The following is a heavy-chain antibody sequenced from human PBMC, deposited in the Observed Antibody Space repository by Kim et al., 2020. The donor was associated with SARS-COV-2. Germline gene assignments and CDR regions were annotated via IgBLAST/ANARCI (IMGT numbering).Heavy chain of an antibody. CDR3: AREDTAGWNSYYYYGMDV. J-gene: IGHJ6*02. Sequence: ASVKVSCKASGYTFTSYAMNWVRQAPGQGLEWMGWINTNTGNPTYAQGFTGRFVFSLDTSVSTAYLQISSLKAEDTAVYYCAREDTAGWNSYYYYGMDVWGQGTTVTVSS. CDR1: GYTFTSYA. CDR2: INTNTGNP. D-gene: IGHD1-7*01. V-gene: IGHV7-4-1*02.